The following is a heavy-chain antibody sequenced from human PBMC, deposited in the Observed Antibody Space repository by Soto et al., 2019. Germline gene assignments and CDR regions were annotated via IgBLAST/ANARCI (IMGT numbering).Heavy chain of an antibody. CDR1: GYTFTSYG. CDR2: INAANGDT. J-gene: IGHJ5*02. V-gene: IGHV1-3*01. D-gene: IGHD6-13*01. Sequence: GXSVKVSCKASGYTFTSYGIHWVRQAPVQRLEWMGWINAANGDTKYSPKFQGRVTITRDTSASTAYMELSSLRSEDTAVYYCVRRNVSATGIDWFDPWGQGTLVTVYS. CDR3: VRRNVSATGIDWFDP.